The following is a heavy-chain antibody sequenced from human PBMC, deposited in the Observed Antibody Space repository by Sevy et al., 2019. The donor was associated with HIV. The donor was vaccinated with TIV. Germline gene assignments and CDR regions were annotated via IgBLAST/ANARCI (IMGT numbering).Heavy chain of an antibody. Sequence: ASVKVSCKASGYTFTGYYMHWVRQAPGQGLQWMGWINPDSGGPNYAPKFQGRVTLTRDTSISTAYMELSRLKSDDTGVYYCVRDDRDGYFEYWGQGTLVTVSS. CDR2: INPDSGGP. CDR3: VRDDRDGYFEY. CDR1: GYTFTGYY. V-gene: IGHV1-2*02. J-gene: IGHJ4*02.